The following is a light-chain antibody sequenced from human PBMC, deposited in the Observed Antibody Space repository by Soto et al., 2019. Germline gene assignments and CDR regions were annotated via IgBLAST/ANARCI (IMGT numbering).Light chain of an antibody. V-gene: IGKV3-15*01. CDR3: QQYNNWPQT. J-gene: IGKJ1*01. CDR1: QSVSSRN. CDR2: GAS. Sequence: EIVLTQSPGTLSLFPGERATLSCRASQSVSSRNLAWYQQKPGQAPRLLIYGASTRATGFPARFSGSGSGTEFTLTISSLQSEDFAVYYCQQYNNWPQTFGQGTKVEIK.